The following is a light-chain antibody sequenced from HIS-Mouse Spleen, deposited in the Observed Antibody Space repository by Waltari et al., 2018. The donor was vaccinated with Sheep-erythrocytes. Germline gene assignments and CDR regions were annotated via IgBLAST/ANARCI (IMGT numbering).Light chain of an antibody. Sequence: QSALTQHRSVSGSPGQSVTIPCTGTRRHLVGYHYVSWYQQPPGKAPKLMNDDVSKRPSVVPDRFSGSKSGNTASLTISGLQAEDEADYYCCSYAGSYNHVFATGTKVTVL. J-gene: IGLJ1*01. CDR3: CSYAGSYNHV. CDR2: DVS. V-gene: IGLV2-11*01. CDR1: RRHLVGYHY.